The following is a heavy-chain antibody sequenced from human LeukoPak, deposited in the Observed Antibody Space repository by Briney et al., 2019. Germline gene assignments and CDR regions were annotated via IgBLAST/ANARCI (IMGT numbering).Heavy chain of an antibody. J-gene: IGHJ3*02. CDR3: ARDRLGRNYDSSGYHAFDI. CDR2: IWYDGSNK. Sequence: GGSLRLSCAASGFTFSSYSMHWVRQAPGKGLEWVAVIWYDGSNKYYADSVKGRFTISRDNSKNTLYLQMNSLRAEDTAVYYCARDRLGRNYDSSGYHAFDIWGQGTMVTVSS. V-gene: IGHV3-33*01. CDR1: GFTFSSYS. D-gene: IGHD3-22*01.